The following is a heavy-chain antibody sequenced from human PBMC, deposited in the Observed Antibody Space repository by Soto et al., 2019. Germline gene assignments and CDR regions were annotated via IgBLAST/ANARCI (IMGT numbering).Heavy chain of an antibody. CDR1: VFHFISYA. D-gene: IGHD6-19*01. CDR3: ARDEAMAGNGKVDY. V-gene: IGHV3-23*01. CDR2: IRGSGGST. J-gene: IGHJ4*02. Sequence: GVSLRLSRAASVFHFISYAMSRFRRSPGKGLEWVSAIRGSGGSTYYADSVKGRFTISRDNSKNTLYLQMTSLRTDDTAVYYCARDEAMAGNGKVDYWGQGTLVTVSS.